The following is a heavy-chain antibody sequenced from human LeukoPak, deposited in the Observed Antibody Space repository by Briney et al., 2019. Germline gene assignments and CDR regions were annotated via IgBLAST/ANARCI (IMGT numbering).Heavy chain of an antibody. CDR3: ARDRAFYVLDY. J-gene: IGHJ4*02. V-gene: IGHV4-30-4*01. Sequence: SETLSLTCTVSGGSISSGDYYWSWIRQPPGKGLEWIGYIYYSGSTYYNPSLKSRVTISVDTSKNQFSLKLSSVTAADTAVYYCARDRAFYVLDYWGQGTLVTVSS. CDR2: IYYSGST. CDR1: GGSISSGDYY. D-gene: IGHD3-10*02.